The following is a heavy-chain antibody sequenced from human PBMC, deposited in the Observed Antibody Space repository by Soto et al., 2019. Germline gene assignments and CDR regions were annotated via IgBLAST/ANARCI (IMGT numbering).Heavy chain of an antibody. CDR2: MYLDRGSA. CDR1: AYTFTNPD. CDR3: ARPIRTIFRLSNTYYVDY. D-gene: IGHD3-3*01. V-gene: IGHV1-8*01. Sequence: ASVKVSCKASAYTFTNPDIKWVRQATGQGLEWMGWMYLDRGSAGYAQKFQGSVTMNRDTSINSSYMQLRRLTSDDPAVHHCARPIRTIFRLSNTYYVDYWGQGTLVTVSS. J-gene: IGHJ4*02.